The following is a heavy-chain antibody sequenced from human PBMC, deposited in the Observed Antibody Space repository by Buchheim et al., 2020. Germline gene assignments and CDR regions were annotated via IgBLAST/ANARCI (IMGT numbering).Heavy chain of an antibody. CDR3: ARGFFLLNTSYLLYGMDV. J-gene: IGHJ6*02. CDR2: IYYSGST. D-gene: IGHD1-26*01. V-gene: IGHV4-30-4*01. Sequence: QVQLQESGPGLVKPSQTLSLTCTVSGGSISSGDYYWSWIRQPPGKGLEWIGYIYYSGSTYYNPSLKSRVTISVDKSKNQFSLKLSSVTAADTAEYYCARGFFLLNTSYLLYGMDVWGQGTT. CDR1: GGSISSGDYY.